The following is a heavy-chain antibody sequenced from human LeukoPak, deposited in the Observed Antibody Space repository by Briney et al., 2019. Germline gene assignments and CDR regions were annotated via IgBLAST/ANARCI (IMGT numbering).Heavy chain of an antibody. D-gene: IGHD4-17*01. CDR1: GGSISSSSYY. V-gene: IGHV4-39*07. CDR2: IYYSGST. CDR3: ARVFIRLGYGDYNFS. Sequence: SSETLSLTCTVSGGSISSSSYYWGWIRQPPGKGLEWIGSIYYSGSTYYNPSLKSRVTISVDTSKNQFSLKLSSVTAADTAVYYCARVFIRLGYGDYNFSWGQGTLVTVSS. J-gene: IGHJ5*02.